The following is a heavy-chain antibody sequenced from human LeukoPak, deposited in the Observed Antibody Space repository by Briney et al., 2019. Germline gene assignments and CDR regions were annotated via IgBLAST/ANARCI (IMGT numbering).Heavy chain of an antibody. CDR2: IWYDGSNK. J-gene: IGHJ4*02. CDR3: AKLRGSYWYYFDY. CDR1: GFTFSSYG. D-gene: IGHD1-26*01. Sequence: GGSLRLSCAASGFTFSSYGMHWVRQAPGKGLEWVAVIWYDGSNKYYADSVKGRFTISRDNSKNTLYLQMNSLRAEDTAVYYCAKLRGSYWYYFDYWGQGTLVTVSS. V-gene: IGHV3-33*06.